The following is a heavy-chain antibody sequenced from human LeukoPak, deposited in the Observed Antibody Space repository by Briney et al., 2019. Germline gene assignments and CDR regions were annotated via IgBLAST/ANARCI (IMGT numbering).Heavy chain of an antibody. V-gene: IGHV3-30-3*01. Sequence: PGGSLSLSCAASGFTFSSYAMHWVRQAPGKGLEWVAVISYDGSNKYYADSVKGRFTISRDNAKNSLFLQMSSLRAEDTAVYYCAREMYAGWYFAFDIWGQGTMVTVSS. J-gene: IGHJ3*02. CDR2: ISYDGSNK. CDR3: AREMYAGWYFAFDI. D-gene: IGHD6-19*01. CDR1: GFTFSSYA.